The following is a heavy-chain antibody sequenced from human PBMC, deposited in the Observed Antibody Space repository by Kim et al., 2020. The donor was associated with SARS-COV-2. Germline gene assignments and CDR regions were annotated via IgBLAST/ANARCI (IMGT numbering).Heavy chain of an antibody. CDR2: IYYSGST. CDR1: GGSISSSSYY. D-gene: IGHD6-13*01. Sequence: SETLSLTCTVSGGSISSSSYYWGWIRQPPGKGLEWIGSIYYSGSTYYNPSLKSRVTISVDTSKNQFSLKLSSVTAADTAVYYCARLKSSIAAAGTDGSAFDPWGQGTLVTVSS. V-gene: IGHV4-39*01. CDR3: ARLKSSIAAAGTDGSAFDP. J-gene: IGHJ5*02.